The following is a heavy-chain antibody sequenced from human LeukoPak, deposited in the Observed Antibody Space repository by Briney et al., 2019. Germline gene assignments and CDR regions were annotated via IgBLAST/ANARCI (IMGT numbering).Heavy chain of an antibody. D-gene: IGHD1-14*01. Sequence: GESLKISCKGSGYSFTSYWIGWVRQMPGKGLEWMGIIYPGDSDTRYSPSFQGQVTISADMSISTAYLQWSSLKASDTAMYYCARSVGDGTASYYYGMDVWGPRTTVTVSS. J-gene: IGHJ6*02. CDR3: ARSVGDGTASYYYGMDV. V-gene: IGHV5-51*01. CDR2: IYPGDSDT. CDR1: GYSFTSYW.